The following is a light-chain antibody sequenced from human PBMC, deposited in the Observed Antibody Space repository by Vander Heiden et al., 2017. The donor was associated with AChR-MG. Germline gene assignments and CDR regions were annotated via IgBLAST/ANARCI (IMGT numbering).Light chain of an antibody. CDR1: QSVLYSSNNKNY. J-gene: IGKJ1*01. CDR3: QQYYSTPHT. V-gene: IGKV4-1*01. CDR2: WAS. Sequence: DIVMTQSPDSLAVSLGERATINCKSSQSVLYSSNNKNYLTWYQLKPGQPPKLLIYWASTRESGVPDRFSGSGSGTDFTLTISSLQAEDVAVYYCQQYYSTPHTFGQGTKVEIK.